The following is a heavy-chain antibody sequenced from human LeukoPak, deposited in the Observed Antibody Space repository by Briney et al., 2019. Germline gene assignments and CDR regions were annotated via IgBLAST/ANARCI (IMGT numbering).Heavy chain of an antibody. Sequence: GGSLRLSCEASGFTFSSCWMSWGRQAPGKGPEWLTTINQDGSEKNYVDSVKGRFIISRDNAKNSLSLQMNTLRADDTAVYYCARDGTDYFGSGGFEDYWGQGTLVTVSS. CDR2: INQDGSEK. CDR3: ARDGTDYFGSGGFEDY. CDR1: GFTFSSCW. J-gene: IGHJ4*02. D-gene: IGHD3-10*01. V-gene: IGHV3-7*03.